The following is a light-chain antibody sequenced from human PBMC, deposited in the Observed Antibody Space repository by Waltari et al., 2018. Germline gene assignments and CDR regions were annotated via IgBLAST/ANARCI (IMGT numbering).Light chain of an antibody. J-gene: IGKJ2*01. CDR2: WAS. Sequence: DIVMTQSPDSLTVSLGARATINCKSSQNILYSSNNKNYLAWYQQKPGQPPKLLIYWASTRESGVPDRFSGSGSGTDFTLTISSLQAEDVAVYYCHQYYSAPFAFGQGTKLEIK. V-gene: IGKV4-1*01. CDR3: HQYYSAPFA. CDR1: QNILYSSNNKNY.